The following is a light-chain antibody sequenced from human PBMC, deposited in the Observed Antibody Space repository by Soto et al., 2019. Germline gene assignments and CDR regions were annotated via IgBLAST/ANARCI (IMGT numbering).Light chain of an antibody. CDR2: WAS. Sequence: IDLTQTPATLSVSPGERAALSCRASQSVSSNLAWYQQKPGQPPKVLIYWASNRESGVPDRFSGSGSGTDFTLTISSLQAEDVAVYYCQQYYSIPWTFGQGTKVDNK. CDR1: QSVSSN. V-gene: IGKV4-1*01. CDR3: QQYYSIPWT. J-gene: IGKJ1*01.